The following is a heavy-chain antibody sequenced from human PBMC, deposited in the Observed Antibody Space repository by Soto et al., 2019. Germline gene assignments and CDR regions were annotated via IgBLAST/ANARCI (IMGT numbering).Heavy chain of an antibody. CDR2: IKSKTDGGTT. V-gene: IGHV3-15*07. Sequence: GSLRLSCAASGFTFSNAWINWVRQAPGKGLEWVGRIKSKTDGGTTDFAAPVKGIFAISRDDSKNMVYLQMNSLKTEDTAVYYCTTDPYITIVIIRFDYWGHGTLVTVS. CDR1: GFTFSNAW. D-gene: IGHD3-16*02. CDR3: TTDPYITIVIIRFDY. J-gene: IGHJ4*01.